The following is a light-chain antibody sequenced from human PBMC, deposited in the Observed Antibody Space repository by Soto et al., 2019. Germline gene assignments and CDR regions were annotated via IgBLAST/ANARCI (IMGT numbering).Light chain of an antibody. CDR2: AAS. J-gene: IGKJ1*01. Sequence: EIVLTQSPATLSLSPGERATLSCRASQSVSSNLAWYQQKPGQAPRLLIYAASNRATGIPDRFSGSGSGTNFTLTISRLEPEDFAVYYCQQSGNSPPTFGQGTKVDIK. CDR1: QSVSSN. CDR3: QQSGNSPPT. V-gene: IGKV3-11*01.